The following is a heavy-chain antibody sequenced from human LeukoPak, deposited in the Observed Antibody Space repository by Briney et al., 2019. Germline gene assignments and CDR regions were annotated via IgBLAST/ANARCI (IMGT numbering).Heavy chain of an antibody. V-gene: IGHV3-48*03. CDR1: GFTFSSDE. CDR2: ISSSGSTI. J-gene: IGHJ4*02. CDR3: ARDPYYGDYVV. D-gene: IGHD4-17*01. Sequence: GGSLRLSCAASGFTFSSDEMNWVRQAPGKGLEWVSYISSSGSTIYYADSVKGRFTISRDNAKNSLYLQMNSLRAEDTAVYYCARDPYYGDYVVWGQGTLVTVSS.